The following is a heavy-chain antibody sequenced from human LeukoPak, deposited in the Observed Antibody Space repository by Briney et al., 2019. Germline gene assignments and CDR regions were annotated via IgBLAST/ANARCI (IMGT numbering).Heavy chain of an antibody. CDR3: AKDIDRLHSGIAVAGSGYDC. V-gene: IGHV3-30*04. Sequence: PGGSLRLSCAASGFTFSSYAMHWVRQAPGKGLEWVAVISYDGSNKYYADSVKGRFTISRDNSKNTLYLQMNSLRAEDMALYYCAKDIDRLHSGIAVAGSGYDCWGQGTLVTVSS. CDR1: GFTFSSYA. D-gene: IGHD6-19*01. CDR2: ISYDGSNK. J-gene: IGHJ4*02.